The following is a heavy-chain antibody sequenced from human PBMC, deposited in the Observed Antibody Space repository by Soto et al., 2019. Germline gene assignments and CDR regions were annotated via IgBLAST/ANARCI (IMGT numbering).Heavy chain of an antibody. D-gene: IGHD2-2*01. V-gene: IGHV4-31*03. CDR2: IYYTGPT. CDR1: GVSINSGGYY. J-gene: IGHJ4*02. CDR3: ARYCYSTTCHRGFDY. Sequence: QVQLQESGPGLVMPSQTLSLTCTVSGVSINSGGYYWNWIRQHPGKGLEWIGFIYYTGPTSYNPSLKSRVSISVDTSKNQFSLKLSSVTAADTAMYYCARYCYSTTCHRGFDYWGQGTLVTVSS.